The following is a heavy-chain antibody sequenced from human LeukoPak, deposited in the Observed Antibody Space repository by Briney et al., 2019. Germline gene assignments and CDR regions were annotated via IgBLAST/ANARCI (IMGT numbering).Heavy chain of an antibody. CDR2: ISSSSSTI. Sequence: PGGSLRLSCAASGFTFSSYSMNWVRQAPGKGLEWVSYISSSSSTIYYADSVKGRFTISRDNAKNSLYLQMNSLRAEDTAVYYCARESWRYDFWSGNDWGQGTLVTVSS. J-gene: IGHJ4*02. CDR1: GFTFSSYS. V-gene: IGHV3-48*01. D-gene: IGHD3-3*01. CDR3: ARESWRYDFWSGND.